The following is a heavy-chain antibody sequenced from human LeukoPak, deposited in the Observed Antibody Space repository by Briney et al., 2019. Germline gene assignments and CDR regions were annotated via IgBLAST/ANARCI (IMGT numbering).Heavy chain of an antibody. Sequence: GGSLRLSCTTSGLTFGDNAMSWVRQAPGKGLEWVGFIRNKGNGGTTEYAASVKGRFTISRDDSESITYLQMNSLRTEDTAVYYCTTGSYHESSGYRFDHWGQGTLVTVSS. CDR2: IRNKGNGGTT. CDR1: GLTFGDNA. V-gene: IGHV3-49*04. J-gene: IGHJ4*02. D-gene: IGHD3-22*01. CDR3: TTGSYHESSGYRFDH.